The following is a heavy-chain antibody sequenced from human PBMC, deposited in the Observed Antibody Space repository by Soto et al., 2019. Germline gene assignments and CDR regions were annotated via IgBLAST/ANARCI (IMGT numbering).Heavy chain of an antibody. Sequence: ASVKVSCKASGYTFTSYDINWVRQATGQGLEWMGWMNPNSGNTGYARKFQGRVTMTRNTSISTAYMELSSLRSEDTAVYYCARGAFGVRAYGMDVWGQGTTVTVSS. CDR3: ARGAFGVRAYGMDV. V-gene: IGHV1-8*01. CDR2: MNPNSGNT. J-gene: IGHJ6*02. CDR1: GYTFTSYD. D-gene: IGHD3-10*01.